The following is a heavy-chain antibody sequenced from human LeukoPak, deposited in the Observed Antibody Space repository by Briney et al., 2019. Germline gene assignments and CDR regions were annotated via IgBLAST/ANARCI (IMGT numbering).Heavy chain of an antibody. CDR1: GGSISSSSYY. CDR3: ARDSEYYDFWSGYYTPDY. D-gene: IGHD3-3*01. CDR2: IFYSGST. Sequence: PSETLSLTCAVSGGSISSSSYYWGWIRQPPGKGLEWIGSIFYSGSTYFNPSLKSRVTISVDMSKNQFSLKLSSVTAADTAVYYCARDSEYYDFWSGYYTPDYWGQGTLVTVSS. V-gene: IGHV4-39*02. J-gene: IGHJ4*02.